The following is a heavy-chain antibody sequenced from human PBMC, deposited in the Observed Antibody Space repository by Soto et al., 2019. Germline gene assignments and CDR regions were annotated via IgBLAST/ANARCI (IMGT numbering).Heavy chain of an antibody. J-gene: IGHJ4*02. Sequence: XASLALTCTGCGGSISSYYWSWIRQPPGKGLEWIGYIYYSGSTNYNPSLKSRVTISVDTSKNQFSLKLSSVTAADTAVYYCEARTLSGSYLFDYWGQGTLVTVSS. D-gene: IGHD1-26*01. V-gene: IGHV4-59*01. CDR1: GGSISSYY. CDR3: EARTLSGSYLFDY. CDR2: IYYSGST.